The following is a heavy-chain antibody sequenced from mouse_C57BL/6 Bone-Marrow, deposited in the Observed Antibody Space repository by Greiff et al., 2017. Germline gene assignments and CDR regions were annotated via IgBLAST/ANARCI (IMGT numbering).Heavy chain of an antibody. Sequence: QVTLKESGPGILQPSQTLSLTCSFSGFSLSTFGMGVGWIRQPSGKGLEWLAHIWWDDDKYYNPALKSRLTISKDTSKNQVFLKIANVDTADTATYYCARVAPRKGYYAMDYWGQGTSVTVSS. J-gene: IGHJ4*01. V-gene: IGHV8-8*01. CDR3: ARVAPRKGYYAMDY. CDR1: GFSLSTFGMG. CDR2: IWWDDDK.